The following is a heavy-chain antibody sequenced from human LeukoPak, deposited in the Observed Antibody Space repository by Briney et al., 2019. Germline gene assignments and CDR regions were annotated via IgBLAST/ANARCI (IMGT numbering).Heavy chain of an antibody. D-gene: IGHD5-24*01. CDR3: ARGKEDGYNY. CDR2: IYYSGST. V-gene: IGHV4-39*01. J-gene: IGHJ4*02. CDR1: GGSISSSTYY. Sequence: PSETLSLTCTVSGGSISSSTYYWGWIRQPPGKGLEWIGSIYYSGSTYYNPSLKSRVTISVDTSKNQFSLKLSSVTASDTAVYYCARGKEDGYNYWGQGTLVTVSS.